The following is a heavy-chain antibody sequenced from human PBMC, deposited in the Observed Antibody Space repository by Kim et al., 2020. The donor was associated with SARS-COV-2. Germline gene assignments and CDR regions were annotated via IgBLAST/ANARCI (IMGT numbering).Heavy chain of an antibody. CDR1: GGSISSGGYY. D-gene: IGHD3-22*01. CDR3: ARVRYYYDSSGYYYFDY. CDR2: IYYSGST. Sequence: SETLSLTCTVSGGSISSGGYYWSWIRQHPGKGLEWIGYIYYSGSTYYNPSLKSRVTISVDTSKNQFSLKLSSVTAADTAVYYCARVRYYYDSSGYYYFDYWGQGTLVTVSS. J-gene: IGHJ4*02. V-gene: IGHV4-31*03.